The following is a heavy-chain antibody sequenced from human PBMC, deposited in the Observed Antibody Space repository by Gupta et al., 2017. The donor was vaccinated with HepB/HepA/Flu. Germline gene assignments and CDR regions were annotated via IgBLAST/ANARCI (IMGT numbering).Heavy chain of an antibody. Sequence: QVQLQQWGAGLLKLSETLSLTCAVYGGSFSGYYWSWIRQPPGKGLEWIGEINHSGSTNYNPSLKSRVTISVDTSKNQFSLKRSSVTAADTAVYYCARLRTSKYSNYALYFDYWGQGTLVTVSS. D-gene: IGHD4-11*01. CDR2: INHSGST. V-gene: IGHV4-34*01. CDR1: GGSFSGYY. J-gene: IGHJ4*02. CDR3: ARLRTSKYSNYALYFDY.